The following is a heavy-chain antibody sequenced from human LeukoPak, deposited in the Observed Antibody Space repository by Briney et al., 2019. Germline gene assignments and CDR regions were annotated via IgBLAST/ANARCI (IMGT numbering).Heavy chain of an antibody. CDR3: ARDQQQLVLFDI. CDR2: IIPILGIA. J-gene: IGHJ3*02. D-gene: IGHD6-13*01. Sequence: SVKVSCKASGGTVSSYAISWVRQAPGQGLEWMGRIIPILGIANYAQKFQGRVTITADKSTSTAYMELSSLRSEDTAVYYCARDQQQLVLFDIWGQGTMVTVSS. V-gene: IGHV1-69*04. CDR1: GGTVSSYA.